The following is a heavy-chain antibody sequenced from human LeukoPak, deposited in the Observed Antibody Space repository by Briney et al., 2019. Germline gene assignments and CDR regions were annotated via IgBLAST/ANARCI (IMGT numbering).Heavy chain of an antibody. D-gene: IGHD1-26*01. V-gene: IGHV3-21*01. CDR1: GFTLRSYS. Sequence: GGSLRLSCVASGFTLRSYSMNWVRRAPGKGLEWVSYVSTSSYYIYYADSVKGRFTISRDDAKNSLHLQMNSLRAEDTAIYYCARDASGSSTGLIDSWGQGTLVTVSS. CDR3: ARDASGSSTGLIDS. CDR2: VSTSSYYI. J-gene: IGHJ4*02.